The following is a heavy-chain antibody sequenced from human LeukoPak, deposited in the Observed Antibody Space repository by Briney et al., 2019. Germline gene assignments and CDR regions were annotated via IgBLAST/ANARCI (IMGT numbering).Heavy chain of an antibody. V-gene: IGHV4-34*01. D-gene: IGHD2-2*01. J-gene: IGHJ5*02. CDR1: GGSFSGYY. Sequence: SETLSLTCAVYGGSFSGYYWSWIRQPPGKGLEWIGEINHSGSTNYNPSLKSRVTISVDTSKNQFSLKLSSVTAADTAVYYCARAKVCSSTSCKGGWFDPWGQGTLVTVSS. CDR2: INHSGST. CDR3: ARAKVCSSTSCKGGWFDP.